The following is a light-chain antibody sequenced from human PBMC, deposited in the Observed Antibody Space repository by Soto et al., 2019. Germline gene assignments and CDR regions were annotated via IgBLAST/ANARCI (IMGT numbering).Light chain of an antibody. J-gene: IGLJ1*01. CDR3: SSYTSSSTYV. CDR2: DVS. CDR1: SSDVGGYNY. Sequence: QSALTQPASVSGSPGPSITLSCTGTSSDVGGYNYVSWYQQHPGKAPKLMIYDVSNRPSGVSNRFSGSKSGNTASLTISGLQAEDEADYYCSSYTSSSTYVFGTRTKVTVL. V-gene: IGLV2-14*01.